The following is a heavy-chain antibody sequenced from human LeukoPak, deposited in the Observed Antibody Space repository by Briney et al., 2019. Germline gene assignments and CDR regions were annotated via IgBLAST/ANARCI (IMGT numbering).Heavy chain of an antibody. D-gene: IGHD5-24*01. Sequence: GASVKVSCKASGYTFTSYGISWVRQAPGQGLEWMGWISAYNGNTNYAQKLQGRVTMTTDTSTSTAYMELRSLRSEDTAVYYCARDPGRDGSTIRPVDFWGQGTLVTVSS. CDR2: ISAYNGNT. J-gene: IGHJ4*02. CDR1: GYTFTSYG. CDR3: ARDPGRDGSTIRPVDF. V-gene: IGHV1-18*01.